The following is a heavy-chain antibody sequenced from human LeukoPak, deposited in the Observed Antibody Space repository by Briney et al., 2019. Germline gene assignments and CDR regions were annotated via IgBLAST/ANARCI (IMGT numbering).Heavy chain of an antibody. J-gene: IGHJ1*01. D-gene: IGHD6-13*01. CDR1: GGSISGYY. V-gene: IGHV4-59*08. CDR3: ARASSSWPAEYFQH. Sequence: SETLSLTCTVSGGSISGYYWSWLRQPPGKGLEWLGYIYYSGSTNYNPSLKSRVTISVDTSKNQFSLKLSSVTAADTAVYYCARASSSWPAEYFQHWGQGTLVTVSS. CDR2: IYYSGST.